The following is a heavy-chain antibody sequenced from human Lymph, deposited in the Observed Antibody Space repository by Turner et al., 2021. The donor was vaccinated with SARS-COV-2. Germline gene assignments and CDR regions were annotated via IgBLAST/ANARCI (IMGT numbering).Heavy chain of an antibody. CDR3: ARVEMATISFDY. Sequence: EVQLVESGGGLVQPGGSMRLSCAASGFTFSLYCMSWVRQAPWKGLEWVDNIEQDGSEKYYVDSVKGRFTISRDNAKNSLYLQMNSLRAEDTAVYYCARVEMATISFDYWGQGTLVPVSS. J-gene: IGHJ4*02. CDR2: IEQDGSEK. V-gene: IGHV3-7*01. CDR1: GFTFSLYC.